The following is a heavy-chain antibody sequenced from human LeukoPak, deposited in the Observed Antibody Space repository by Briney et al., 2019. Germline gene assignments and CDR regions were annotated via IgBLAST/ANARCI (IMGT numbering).Heavy chain of an antibody. CDR2: IYYSGST. CDR3: ARDRLQLQS. CDR1: GFTFSTFW. J-gene: IGHJ5*02. V-gene: IGHV4-4*02. D-gene: IGHD1-1*01. Sequence: GSLRLSCAASGFTFSTFWMSWVRQAPGKGLEWIGSIYYSGSTYYNPSLKSRVTISVDTSKNQFSLKLSSVTAADTAVYYCARDRLQLQSWGQGTLVTVSS.